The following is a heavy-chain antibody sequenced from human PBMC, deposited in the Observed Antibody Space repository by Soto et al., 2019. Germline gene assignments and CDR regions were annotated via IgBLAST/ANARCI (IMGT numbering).Heavy chain of an antibody. V-gene: IGHV3-33*01. CDR2: IWYDGSNK. D-gene: IGHD4-17*01. J-gene: IGHJ4*02. CDR3: ARAWTTVSYFGY. Sequence: GGSLRLSCAASGFTFSSYGMHWVRQAPGKGLEWVAVIWYDGSNKYYADSVKGRFTISRDNSKNTLYLQMNSLRAEDTAVYYCARAWTTVSYFGYWGQGTLVTVSS. CDR1: GFTFSSYG.